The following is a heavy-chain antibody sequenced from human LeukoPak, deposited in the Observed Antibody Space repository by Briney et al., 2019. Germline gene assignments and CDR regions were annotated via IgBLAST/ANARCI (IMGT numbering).Heavy chain of an antibody. Sequence: GGSPRLSCAASGFTFSTYSMNWVRQAPGKGLEWVSYISYSSTTIYYADSVKGRFTISRDNAKNSLYLQMNSLRAEDTAVYYCARDGSTVTTYYYYGMDVWGQGTTVTVPS. V-gene: IGHV3-48*01. CDR2: ISYSSTTI. J-gene: IGHJ6*02. CDR1: GFTFSTYS. D-gene: IGHD4-17*01. CDR3: ARDGSTVTTYYYYGMDV.